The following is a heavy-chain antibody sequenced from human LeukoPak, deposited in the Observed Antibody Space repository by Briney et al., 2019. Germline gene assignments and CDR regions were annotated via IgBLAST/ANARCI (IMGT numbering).Heavy chain of an antibody. CDR1: GGTFSSYA. V-gene: IGHV1-69*13. Sequence: SVKVSCKASGGTFSSYAISWVRQAPGQGLEWMGGIIPIFGTANYAQKFQGRVTITADESTSTAYMELSSLRSEDTAVYYCASMYSSGWYSDYFDYWGQGTLVTVSS. D-gene: IGHD6-19*01. J-gene: IGHJ4*02. CDR3: ASMYSSGWYSDYFDY. CDR2: IIPIFGTA.